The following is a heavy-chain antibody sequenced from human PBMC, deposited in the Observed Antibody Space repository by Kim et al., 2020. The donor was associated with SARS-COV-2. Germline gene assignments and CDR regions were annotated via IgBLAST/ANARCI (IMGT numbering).Heavy chain of an antibody. D-gene: IGHD6-13*01. V-gene: IGHV4-39*01. J-gene: IGHJ4*02. Sequence: SETLSLTCTVSGGSISSSSYYWGWIRQPPGKGLEWIGSIYYSGSTYYNPSLKSRVTISVDTSKNQFSLKLSSVTAADTAVYYCARRKMYSTVPYGRGNPFDYWSQGTLVTVSS. CDR1: GGSISSSSYY. CDR3: ARRKMYSTVPYGRGNPFDY. CDR2: IYYSGST.